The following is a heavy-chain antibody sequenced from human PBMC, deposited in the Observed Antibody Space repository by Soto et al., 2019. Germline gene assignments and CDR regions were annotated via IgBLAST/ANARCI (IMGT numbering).Heavy chain of an antibody. V-gene: IGHV4-61*01. CDR3: ARDVKCGPTWSSGFGY. CDR2: TYYGGRC. CDR1: NGSVSSGSYY. D-gene: IGHD2-21*01. J-gene: IGHJ4*02. Sequence: SETLSLTCTVSNGSVSSGSYYWRWIRQPPGGGLEWIGYTYYGGRCTINPSLKSRVTISVDTSKNSFSLNLKSVTAADTAVYYCARDVKCGPTWSSGFGYWGQGTLVTVSS.